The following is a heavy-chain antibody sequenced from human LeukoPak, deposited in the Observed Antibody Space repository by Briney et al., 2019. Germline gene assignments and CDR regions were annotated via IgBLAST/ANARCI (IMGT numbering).Heavy chain of an antibody. V-gene: IGHV4-34*01. D-gene: IGHD3-16*01. Sequence: SETLSLTCAVYGGSFSGYYWSWIRQPPGKGLEWIGETNHSGSTNYNPSLKSRVTISADTSKNQFSLKLSSVTAADTAGYYGARGGGYEYEPPPPGDAFDIWGQGTMVTVSS. J-gene: IGHJ3*02. CDR3: ARGGGYEYEPPPPGDAFDI. CDR2: TNHSGST. CDR1: GGSFSGYY.